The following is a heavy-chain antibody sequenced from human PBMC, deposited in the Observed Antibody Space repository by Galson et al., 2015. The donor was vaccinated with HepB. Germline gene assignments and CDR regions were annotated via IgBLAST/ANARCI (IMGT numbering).Heavy chain of an antibody. CDR2: INAGNGNT. V-gene: IGHV1-3*01. CDR3: ARASYYYDSSGYYLSPYYMDV. J-gene: IGHJ6*03. Sequence: SVKVSCKASGYTFTSYAMHWVHQAPGQRLEWMGWINAGNGNTKYSQKFQGRVTITRDTSASTAYMELSSLRSEDTAVYYCARASYYYDSSGYYLSPYYMDVWGKGTTVTVSS. CDR1: GYTFTSYA. D-gene: IGHD3-22*01.